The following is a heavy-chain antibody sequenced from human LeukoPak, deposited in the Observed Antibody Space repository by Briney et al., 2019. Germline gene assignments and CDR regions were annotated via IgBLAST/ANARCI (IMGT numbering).Heavy chain of an antibody. J-gene: IGHJ4*02. CDR2: IYTSGST. D-gene: IGHD6-19*01. CDR1: GGSISSSSYY. CDR3: ARDSGPNLDY. V-gene: IGHV4-61*02. Sequence: SETLSLTCTVSGGSISSSSYYWSWIRQPAGKGLEWIGRIYTSGSTNFNPSLKSRVTISVDMSKNQFSLKLSSVTAADTAVYYCARDSGPNLDYWGQGTLVTVSS.